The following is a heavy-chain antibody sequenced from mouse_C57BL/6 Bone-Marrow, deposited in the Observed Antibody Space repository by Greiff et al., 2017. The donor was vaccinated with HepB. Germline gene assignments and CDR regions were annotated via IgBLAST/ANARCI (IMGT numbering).Heavy chain of an antibody. J-gene: IGHJ3*01. V-gene: IGHV14-2*01. D-gene: IGHD3-2*02. CDR3: ATGQLSPNVFAY. CDR1: GFNIKDYY. CDR2: IDPEDGET. Sequence: VQLQQSGAELVKPGASVKLSCTASGFNIKDYYMHWVKQRTEQGLEWIGRIDPEDGETKYAPKFQGKATIPADTSSNTAYLQLSSLTSEDTAVYYCATGQLSPNVFAYWGQGTLVTVSA.